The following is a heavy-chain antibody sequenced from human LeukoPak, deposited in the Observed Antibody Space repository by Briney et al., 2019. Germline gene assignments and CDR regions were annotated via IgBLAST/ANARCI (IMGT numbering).Heavy chain of an antibody. V-gene: IGHV4-39*01. J-gene: IGHJ4*02. CDR2: IYYSGST. Sequence: SETLSLTCTVSGGSVSSSSYYWGWIRQPPMKGLEWIGSIYYSGSTEYNLSLKSRVTISVYTSRNQFSLKLSSVTAADTPVDYCGRNPFYGSGTYYAPFDNWGQGILVTVSS. CDR1: GGSVSSSSYY. D-gene: IGHD3-10*01. CDR3: GRNPFYGSGTYYAPFDN.